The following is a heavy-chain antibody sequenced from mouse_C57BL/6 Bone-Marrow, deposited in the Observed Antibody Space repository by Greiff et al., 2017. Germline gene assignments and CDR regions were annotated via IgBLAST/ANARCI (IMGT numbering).Heavy chain of an antibody. CDR3: ARLVYYYGSTLFDY. Sequence: VQLQESGAELARPGASVKLSCKASGYTFTSSGISWVKQRTGQGLEWIGEIYPRSGNTYYNEKFKGKATLTADKSSTTAYMELRSLTSEDSAVYFCARLVYYYGSTLFDYWGQGTTLTVSS. J-gene: IGHJ2*01. V-gene: IGHV1-81*01. CDR1: GYTFTSSG. CDR2: IYPRSGNT. D-gene: IGHD1-1*01.